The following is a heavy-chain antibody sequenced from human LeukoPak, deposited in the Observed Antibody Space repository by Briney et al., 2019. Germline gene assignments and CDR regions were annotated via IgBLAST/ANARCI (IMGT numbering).Heavy chain of an antibody. CDR2: IYHSGST. CDR3: ARVNSGAVLDV. J-gene: IGHJ6*04. D-gene: IGHD6-25*01. V-gene: IGHV4-38-2*02. Sequence: SETLSLTCTVSGYSISSGYYWGWIRQPPGKGLEWIGSIYHSGSTYYNPSLKSRVTISVDTSKNQFSLKLSSVTAPDTAVYYCARVNSGAVLDVWGKGTTVTVSS. CDR1: GYSISSGYY.